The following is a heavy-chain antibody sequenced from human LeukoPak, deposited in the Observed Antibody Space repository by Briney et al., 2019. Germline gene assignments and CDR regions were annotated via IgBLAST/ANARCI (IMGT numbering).Heavy chain of an antibody. CDR2: IYTSGNT. Sequence: SQTLSLTCSVSGGSISSGSYYWSWIRQPAGKGLEWIGHIYTSGNTNYNPSLKSRVTMSVDTSKNQFSLKLSSVTAADTAVYFCARDWGVGGRPGYMDVWGKGTTVTVSS. V-gene: IGHV4-61*09. CDR3: ARDWGVGGRPGYMDV. CDR1: GGSISSGSYY. J-gene: IGHJ6*03. D-gene: IGHD6-6*01.